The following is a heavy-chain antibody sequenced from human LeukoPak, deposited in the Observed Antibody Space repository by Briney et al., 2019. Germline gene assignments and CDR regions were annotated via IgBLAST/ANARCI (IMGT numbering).Heavy chain of an antibody. J-gene: IGHJ5*01. Sequence: SETLSLTCTVSGGSVSSTNFYWGWIRQPPGTGLEWIGNIYYGGNTYYNPSLKSRVTISVDTSMNQFSLKLSSVTAADTAVYYCARSSYGSGSRPYWVDSRGQGTLVTVSS. CDR3: ARSSYGSGSRPYWVDS. V-gene: IGHV4-39*01. D-gene: IGHD3-10*01. CDR1: GGSVSSTNFY. CDR2: IYYGGNT.